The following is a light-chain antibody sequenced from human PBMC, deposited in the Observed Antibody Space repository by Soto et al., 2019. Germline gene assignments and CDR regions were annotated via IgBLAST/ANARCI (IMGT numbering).Light chain of an antibody. CDR3: QQYNNWPRAT. Sequence: EIVMTQSPAPLSVSPGERATLSCRSSQSISSNLAWYQQKPGQAPRLLMFRTSSRATGFPARFSGSGSGTEFNLTISSLQSEDFGVYYCQQYNNWPRATFGGGTKVDIK. CDR2: RTS. CDR1: QSISSN. V-gene: IGKV3-15*01. J-gene: IGKJ4*01.